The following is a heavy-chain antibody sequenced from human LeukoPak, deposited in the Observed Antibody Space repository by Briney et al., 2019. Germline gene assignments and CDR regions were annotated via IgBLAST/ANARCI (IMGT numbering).Heavy chain of an antibody. CDR3: AKDSRWDSGYDSYFDY. V-gene: IGHV3-23*01. J-gene: IGHJ4*02. D-gene: IGHD5-12*01. Sequence: GGSLRLSCAASGFTFSSYSMNWVRQAPGKGLGWVSAISGSGGSTYYADSVKGRFTISRDNSKNTLYLQMNSLRAEDTAVYYCAKDSRWDSGYDSYFDYWGQGTLVTVSS. CDR2: ISGSGGST. CDR1: GFTFSSYS.